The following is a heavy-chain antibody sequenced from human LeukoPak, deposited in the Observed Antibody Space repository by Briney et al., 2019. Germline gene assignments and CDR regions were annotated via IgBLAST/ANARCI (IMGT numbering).Heavy chain of an antibody. CDR1: GGTFSSYA. D-gene: IGHD2-2*01. CDR2: IIPIFGTA. Sequence: GSSVKVSCKASGGTFSSYAISWVRQAPGQGLEWMGGIIPIFGTANYAQKFQGRVTITADESTSTAYMELSSLRSEDTAVYYCARTQVPAAIAGYYYYYYGMDVWGQGTTVTVSS. CDR3: ARTQVPAAIAGYYYYYYGMDV. J-gene: IGHJ6*02. V-gene: IGHV1-69*01.